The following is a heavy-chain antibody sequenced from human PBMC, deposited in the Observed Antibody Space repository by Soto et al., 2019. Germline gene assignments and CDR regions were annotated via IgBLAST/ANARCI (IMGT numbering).Heavy chain of an antibody. CDR2: INPNSGGT. Sequence: QVQLVQSGAEVKKPGASVKVSCKASGYTFTGYYMHWVRQAPGQGLEWMGWINPNSGGTNYAQKFQGRVTMTRDTSISTAYMELSRLRSDDTAVYYCARDHKGDSSSWWGYYYYGMDVWGQGTTVTVSS. CDR1: GYTFTGYY. D-gene: IGHD6-6*01. CDR3: ARDHKGDSSSWWGYYYYGMDV. V-gene: IGHV1-2*02. J-gene: IGHJ6*02.